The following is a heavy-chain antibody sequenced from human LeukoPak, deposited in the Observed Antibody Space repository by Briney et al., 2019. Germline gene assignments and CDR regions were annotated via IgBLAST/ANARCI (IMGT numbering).Heavy chain of an antibody. CDR2: ISAYNGNT. CDR3: ARDRIAGDNWNDLKAFDI. CDR1: GYTFTSYG. V-gene: IGHV1-18*01. J-gene: IGHJ3*02. Sequence: ASVKVSCKASGYTFTSYGISWVRQAPGQGLEWMGWISAYNGNTNYAQKLQGRVTMTTDTSTSTAYMELRSLRSDDTAVYYCARDRIAGDNWNDLKAFDIWGQGTMATVSS. D-gene: IGHD1-20*01.